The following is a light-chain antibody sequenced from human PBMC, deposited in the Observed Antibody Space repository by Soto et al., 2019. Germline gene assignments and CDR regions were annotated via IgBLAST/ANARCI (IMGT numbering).Light chain of an antibody. V-gene: IGKV1-5*03. CDR1: QGFGTA. CDR2: GAS. CDR3: QHYNEYPVT. J-gene: IGKJ5*01. Sequence: EIQMTQSPSTLSASVGDSVTITCRASQGFGTALAWYQQKPGKAPKLLIYGASNLQSGVSSAFSGSGSGTEFTLTISRLQPDDSATYYCQHYNEYPVTFGQGTRLE.